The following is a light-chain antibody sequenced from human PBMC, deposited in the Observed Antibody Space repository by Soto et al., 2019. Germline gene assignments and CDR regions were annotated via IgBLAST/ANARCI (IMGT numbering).Light chain of an antibody. V-gene: IGKV3-15*01. CDR1: QSVSSK. CDR2: GAS. J-gene: IGKJ4*01. Sequence: EIVMTQSPATLSVSPGERATLSCRASQSVSSKLAWYQQKPGQAPRLLIYGASTRATGIPARFSGSGSGTEFTLTISSLQSEDFAVYYCQQRSNWLLTFGGGTKVEIK. CDR3: QQRSNWLLT.